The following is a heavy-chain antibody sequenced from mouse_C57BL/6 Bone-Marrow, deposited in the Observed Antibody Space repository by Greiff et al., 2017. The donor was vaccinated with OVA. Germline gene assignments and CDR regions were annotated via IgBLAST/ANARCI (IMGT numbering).Heavy chain of an antibody. V-gene: IGHV5-2*01. CDR3: ARQTVCYGYAGFAY. CDR2: INSDGGST. D-gene: IGHD2-14*01. CDR1: EYAFPSHD. Sequence: EVQVVEPGGGLVQPGASLKLSCESNEYAFPSHDMSWVRKTPEQRLELVAAINSDGGSTYYPDTMERRFIISRDKTSRTLSLQMSSLRSEVTALYYGARQTVCYGYAGFAYWGQGTLVTVSA. J-gene: IGHJ3*01.